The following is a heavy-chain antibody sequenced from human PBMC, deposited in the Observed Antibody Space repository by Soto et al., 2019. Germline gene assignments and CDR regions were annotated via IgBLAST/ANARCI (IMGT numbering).Heavy chain of an antibody. J-gene: IGHJ4*02. Sequence: GGSLILSCAASGSTFSYYAMHWVRQAPGKGLEWVAVVSHDGRNTHYADSVKGRFTISRDSSKNTVSLEMTSLRAEDTAVYYCAKGGRQWLVTSDFNYWGQGALVTVSS. V-gene: IGHV3-30*18. D-gene: IGHD6-19*01. CDR2: VSHDGRNT. CDR1: GSTFSYYA. CDR3: AKGGRQWLVTSDFNY.